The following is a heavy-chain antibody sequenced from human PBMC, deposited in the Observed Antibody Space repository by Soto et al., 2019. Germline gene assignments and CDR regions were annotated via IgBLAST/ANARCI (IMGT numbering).Heavy chain of an antibody. J-gene: IGHJ2*01. V-gene: IGHV3-53*04. D-gene: IGHD4-4*01. CDR1: GFTVSSNY. CDR2: IYSGGNT. Sequence: EVLLVESGGGLVQPGGSLRLSCAASGFTVSSNYMTWVRQAPGRGLEWVSLIYSGGNTYYADSVKGRFTISRHNSKNTLYLQMNSLRAEDTAVYYCARAGGPYSSYVSWYFDLWGRGTLVTVSS. CDR3: ARAGGPYSSYVSWYFDL.